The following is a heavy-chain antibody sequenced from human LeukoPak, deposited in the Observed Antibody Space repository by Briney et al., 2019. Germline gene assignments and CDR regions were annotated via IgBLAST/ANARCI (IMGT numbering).Heavy chain of an antibody. CDR2: IKQDGSEK. D-gene: IGHD6-6*01. CDR3: AKGHSSSDFDY. V-gene: IGHV3-7*01. CDR1: GFTFSSYW. J-gene: IGHJ4*02. Sequence: GGSLRLSCAASGFTFSSYWMSWVRQAPGKGLEWVANIKQDGSEKYYADSVKGRFTISRDNSKNTLYLQMNSLRAEDTAVYYCAKGHSSSDFDYWGQGTLVTVSS.